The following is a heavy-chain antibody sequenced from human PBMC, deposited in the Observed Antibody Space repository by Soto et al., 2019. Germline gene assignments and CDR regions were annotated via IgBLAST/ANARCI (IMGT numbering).Heavy chain of an antibody. CDR3: ARDRDYDGSGNYYNRIDF. J-gene: IGHJ4*02. Sequence: QVQLVQSGAEVKKPGSSVKVSCKASGGIFSTYAISWLRQAPGQGLEWMGGIIPIFGTPNYAQRFQGRVTITADESTTTSYMELSGLKSEDTAVYYCARDRDYDGSGNYYNRIDFWGQGTLVTVSS. CDR1: GGIFSTYA. D-gene: IGHD3-10*01. V-gene: IGHV1-69*01. CDR2: IIPIFGTP.